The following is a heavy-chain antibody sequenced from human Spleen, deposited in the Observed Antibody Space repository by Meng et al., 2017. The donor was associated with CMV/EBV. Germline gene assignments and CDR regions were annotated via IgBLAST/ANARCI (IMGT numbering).Heavy chain of an antibody. J-gene: IGHJ5*02. CDR1: GGSIRSNNW. CDR2: IYHSGTT. Sequence: SETLSLTCAVSGGSIRSNNWWSWVRHPPGKGLEWIGEIYHSGTTNYNPSLKSRVTISVDTSKNQFSLKLSSVTAADTAVYYCARVPELHWGSPWFDPWGQGTLVTVSS. CDR3: ARVPELHWGSPWFDP. V-gene: IGHV4-4*02. D-gene: IGHD7-27*01.